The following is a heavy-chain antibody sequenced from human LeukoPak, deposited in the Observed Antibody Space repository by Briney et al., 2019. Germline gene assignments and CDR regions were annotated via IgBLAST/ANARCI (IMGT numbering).Heavy chain of an antibody. Sequence: GGSLRLSCAASGFTFSSYSMSWVRQAPGKGLEWVSSISSSSSYIYYADSVKGRFTISRDNAKNSLYPQINSLRAEDTAVYYCAKGTEYYFDYWGQGTLVTVSS. D-gene: IGHD1/OR15-1a*01. J-gene: IGHJ4*02. CDR1: GFTFSSYS. CDR3: AKGTEYYFDY. CDR2: ISSSSSYI. V-gene: IGHV3-21*01.